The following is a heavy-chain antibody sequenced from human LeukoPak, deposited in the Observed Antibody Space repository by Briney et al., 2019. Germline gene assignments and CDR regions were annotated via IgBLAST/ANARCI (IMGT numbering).Heavy chain of an antibody. Sequence: PGGSLRLSCAVSGLTFSSSWMDWARQAPGKGLEWVASINPDGNKKYSADSVKGRFTISRDNAENSLYLQMNSLRVEDTAVYYCALYTYGYSFDYWGQGALVIVSS. D-gene: IGHD3-10*01. CDR2: INPDGNKK. CDR1: GLTFSSSW. J-gene: IGHJ4*02. CDR3: ALYTYGYSFDY. V-gene: IGHV3-7*03.